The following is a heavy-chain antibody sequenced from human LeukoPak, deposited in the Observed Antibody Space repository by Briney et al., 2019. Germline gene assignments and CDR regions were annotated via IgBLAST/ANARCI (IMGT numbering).Heavy chain of an antibody. CDR3: AKKRGIALENWFDP. V-gene: IGHV1-2*02. CDR2: INPNSGGT. J-gene: IGHJ5*02. CDR1: GYTFTGYY. Sequence: ASVKVSCKASGYTFTGYYMHWVRQAPGQGLEWMGWINPNSGGTNYAQKFQGRVTMTRDTSISTAYMELSRLRSDGTAVYYCAKKRGIALENWFDPWGQGTLVTVSS. D-gene: IGHD6-13*01.